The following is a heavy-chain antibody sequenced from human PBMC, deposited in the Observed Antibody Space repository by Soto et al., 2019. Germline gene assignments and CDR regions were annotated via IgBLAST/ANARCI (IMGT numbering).Heavy chain of an antibody. V-gene: IGHV3-21*01. D-gene: IGHD3-22*01. CDR2: ISSSSSYI. CDR1: GFTFSSYS. CDR3: ARDPPCPPGRYAITMISLDY. J-gene: IGHJ4*02. Sequence: EVQLVESGGGLVKPGGSLRLSCAASGFTFSSYSMNWVRQAPGKGLEWVSSISSSSSYIYYADSVKGRFTISRDNAKNSLYLQMNSLRAEDTAVYYCARDPPCPPGRYAITMISLDYWGQGTLVTVSS.